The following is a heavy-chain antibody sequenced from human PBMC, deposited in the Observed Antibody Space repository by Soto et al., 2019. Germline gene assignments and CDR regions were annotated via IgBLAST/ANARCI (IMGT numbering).Heavy chain of an antibody. CDR1: GGSISSSSYY. Sequence: QLQLQESGPGLVKPSETLSLTCTVSGGSISSSSYYWGWIRQPPGKGLEWIGSIYYSGSTYYNPSLKSRVTISVDTSKNQFSLKLSSVTAADTAVYYCARLVETDAFDIWGQGTMVTVSS. J-gene: IGHJ3*02. CDR2: IYYSGST. D-gene: IGHD5-18*01. CDR3: ARLVETDAFDI. V-gene: IGHV4-39*01.